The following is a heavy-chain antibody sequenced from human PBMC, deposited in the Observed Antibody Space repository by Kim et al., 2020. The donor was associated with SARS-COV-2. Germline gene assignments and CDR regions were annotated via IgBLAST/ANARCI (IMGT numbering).Heavy chain of an antibody. CDR3: AKDGKSGYDAFDWFAP. V-gene: IGHV3-23*01. D-gene: IGHD5-12*01. CDR2: ISGSGDDT. Sequence: GGSLRLSCAASVLTFSNSAMSWVRQAPGTGLVWVSVISGSGDDTISADSVKGRFTISRDNSKNTMHLQMNSLSGEDTAVYYFAKDGKSGYDAFDWFAPWGQGTLVTVAS. J-gene: IGHJ5*02. CDR1: VLTFSNSA.